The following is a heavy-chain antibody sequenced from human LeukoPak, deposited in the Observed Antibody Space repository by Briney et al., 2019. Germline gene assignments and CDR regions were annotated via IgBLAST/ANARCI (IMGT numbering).Heavy chain of an antibody. CDR1: GYTFTSYY. Sequence: GASVKVSCKASGYTFTSYYMHWVRQAPGQGLEWMGLINPTGGSTGYAQKFQGRVTMTRDMSTSTDYMELSSLRSEDTAIYYCARAPVRRSFRSGSSNWFDPWGQGTLVTVSS. CDR3: ARAPVRRSFRSGSSNWFDP. J-gene: IGHJ5*02. D-gene: IGHD1-26*01. V-gene: IGHV1-46*01. CDR2: INPTGGST.